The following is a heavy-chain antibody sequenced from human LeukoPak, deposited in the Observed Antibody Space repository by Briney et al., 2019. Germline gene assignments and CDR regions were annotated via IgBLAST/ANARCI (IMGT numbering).Heavy chain of an antibody. CDR2: FSGSVDTT. D-gene: IGHD2-15*01. CDR3: AKAAAGTCSGARCYYFDS. J-gene: IGHJ4*02. Sequence: GGSLRLSCAASGFTFTTYAMSWVRQTPGKGLEWVSTFSGSVDTTYHADSVKGRFTISRDNSKNTVYLQMNSLRAEDTAVYYCAKAAAGTCSGARCYYFDSWGQGTPVTVSS. V-gene: IGHV3-23*01. CDR1: GFTFTTYA.